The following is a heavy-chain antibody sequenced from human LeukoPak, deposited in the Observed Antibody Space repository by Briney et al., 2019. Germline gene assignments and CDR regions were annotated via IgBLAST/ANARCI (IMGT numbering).Heavy chain of an antibody. CDR2: ISSSSYI. CDR3: ARADGMVRGVIDYYYYYYMDV. J-gene: IGHJ6*03. Sequence: GGSLRLSCAACGFTFSSYSMNWVRQAPGKGLEWVSSISSSSYIYYADSVKGRFTISRDNAKNSLYLQMNSLRAEDTAVYYCARADGMVRGVIDYYYYYYMDVWGKGTTVTVSS. D-gene: IGHD3-10*01. V-gene: IGHV3-21*01. CDR1: GFTFSSYS.